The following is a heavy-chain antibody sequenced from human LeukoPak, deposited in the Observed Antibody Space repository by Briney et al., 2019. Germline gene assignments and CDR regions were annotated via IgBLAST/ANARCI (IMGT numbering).Heavy chain of an antibody. CDR2: ISDSSRTI. J-gene: IGHJ1*01. CDR1: GFTFSDYY. V-gene: IGHV3-11*01. CDR3: ARSSLPGRSGRTEYFQH. D-gene: IGHD6-19*01. Sequence: PGGSLRLSCAASGFTFSDYYITWIRQAPGKGLQWLSFISDSSRTIYYADPVKGRFTISRDNAKNSLYLQMSSLRAEDTAIYYCARSSLPGRSGRTEYFQHWGQGDLVTVSS.